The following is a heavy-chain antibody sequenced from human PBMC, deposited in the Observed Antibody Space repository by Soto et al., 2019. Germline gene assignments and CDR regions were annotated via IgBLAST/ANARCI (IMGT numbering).Heavy chain of an antibody. CDR1: GFTFSTYV. J-gene: IGHJ3*02. D-gene: IGHD1-7*01. CDR2: ISYSADKT. V-gene: IGHV3-23*01. CDR3: ARRAKTATTNWGAFDI. Sequence: EVQLLESGGGLVQPGGSLRLSCAASGFTFSTYVMNWVRQAPGKGLEWGSTISYSADKTFYADSVKGRFTISRDNSRDTLFLQMNSLRADDAALYYCARRAKTATTNWGAFDIWGQGTMVTVSS.